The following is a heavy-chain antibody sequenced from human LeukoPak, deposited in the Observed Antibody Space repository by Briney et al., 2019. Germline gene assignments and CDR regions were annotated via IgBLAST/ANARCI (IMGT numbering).Heavy chain of an antibody. CDR2: INHSGST. CDR3: ARGGFNWFDP. J-gene: IGHJ5*02. Sequence: SETLSLTCAVYGGSFSGYYWSWIRQPPGKGLEWIGEINHSGSTNYNPSLKSRVTISVDTSKNQFSLKLSSATAADTAVYYCARGGFNWFDPWGQGTLVTVSS. CDR1: GGSFSGYY. V-gene: IGHV4-34*01.